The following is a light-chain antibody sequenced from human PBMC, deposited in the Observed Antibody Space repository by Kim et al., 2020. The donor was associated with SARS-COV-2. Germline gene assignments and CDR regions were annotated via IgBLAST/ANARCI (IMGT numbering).Light chain of an antibody. CDR1: QSISSY. V-gene: IGKV1-39*01. CDR3: QQSYGTPPT. J-gene: IGKJ2*01. CDR2: AAA. Sequence: AAVGDTVAITCRASQSISSYLNWYQQKPGKAPKLLIYAAASLQSGVPSRFSGSGSGTDFTLTISSLQPEDFATYYYQQSYGTPPTFGQGTKLEI.